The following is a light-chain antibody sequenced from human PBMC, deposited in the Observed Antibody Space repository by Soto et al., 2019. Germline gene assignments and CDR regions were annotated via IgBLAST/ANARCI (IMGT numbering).Light chain of an antibody. Sequence: EIVMTQSPATLSVSPGERATLSCRASQSVSYNLAWYQQKPGQAPRLLIYGASTRATGIPARFSGSGSGTEFTLTISSLQSEDFAVYYCQQYNNWPPMSTFGQGTTLEIK. V-gene: IGKV3-15*01. J-gene: IGKJ2*01. CDR3: QQYNNWPPMST. CDR1: QSVSYN. CDR2: GAS.